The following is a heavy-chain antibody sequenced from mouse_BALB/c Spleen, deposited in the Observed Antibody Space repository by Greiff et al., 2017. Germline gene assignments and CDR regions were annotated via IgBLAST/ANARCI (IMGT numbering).Heavy chain of an antibody. CDR3: TRTGETTATFAY. CDR1: GYTFTSYW. Sequence: EVQGVESGTVLARPGASVKMSCKASGYTFTSYWMHWVKQRPGQGLEWIGAIYPGNSDTSYNQKFKGKAKLTAVTSTSTAYMELSSLTNEDSAVYYCTRTGETTATFAYWGQGTLVTVSA. J-gene: IGHJ3*01. D-gene: IGHD1-2*01. CDR2: IYPGNSDT. V-gene: IGHV1-5*01.